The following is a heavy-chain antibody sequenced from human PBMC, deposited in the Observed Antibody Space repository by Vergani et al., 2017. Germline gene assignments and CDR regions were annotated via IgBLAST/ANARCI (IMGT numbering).Heavy chain of an antibody. CDR1: GYTFTSYD. V-gene: IGHV1-8*01. CDR2: MNPNSGNT. Sequence: QVQLVQSGAEVKKPGASVKVSCKASGYTFTSYDINWVRQATGQGLEWMGWMNPNSGNTGYAQKFKGRVTMTRNTSISTAYMELSSLRSEDTAVYYCAXGMSPPLPPYDSSGYHYWGQGTLVTVSS. D-gene: IGHD3-22*01. CDR3: AXGMSPPLPPYDSSGYHY. J-gene: IGHJ4*02.